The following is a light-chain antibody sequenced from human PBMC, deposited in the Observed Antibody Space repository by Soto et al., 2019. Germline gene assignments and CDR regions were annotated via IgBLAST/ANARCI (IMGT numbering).Light chain of an antibody. J-gene: IGLJ3*02. V-gene: IGLV2-14*01. Sequence: QSALTQPASVSGSPGQSITISCTATSADIGAYNYVSWYQQHPGKAPKLMFYEVNKRPSGVSNRFSASKSGNTASLTISGLQPEDEADYYCCSFTRTNTGVFGGGTKLTVL. CDR3: CSFTRTNTGV. CDR1: SADIGAYNY. CDR2: EVN.